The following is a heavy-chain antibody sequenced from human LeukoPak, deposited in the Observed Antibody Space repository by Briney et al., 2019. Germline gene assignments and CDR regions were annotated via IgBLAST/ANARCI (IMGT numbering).Heavy chain of an antibody. V-gene: IGHV4-38-2*01. D-gene: IGHD3-10*01. CDR1: GFTFSSYW. J-gene: IGHJ4*02. CDR2: IYHSGST. CDR3: ARVVRGVIDY. Sequence: GSLRLSCAASGFTFSSYWMSWVRQAPGKGLEWIGSIYHSGSTYYNPSLKSRVTISVDTSKNQFSLKLSSVTAADTAVYYCARVVRGVIDYWGQGTLVTVSS.